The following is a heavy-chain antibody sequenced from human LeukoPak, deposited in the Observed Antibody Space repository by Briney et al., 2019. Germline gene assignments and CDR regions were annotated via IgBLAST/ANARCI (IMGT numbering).Heavy chain of an antibody. D-gene: IGHD2-2*01. Sequence: PGGSLRLSCAASGFTFSSYSMNWVRQAPGKGLEWVSHISSSSSTIYYADSVKGRFTISRDNAKNSLYLQMNSLRAEDTAVYYCARSAQTKRKGYCSSTSCVTVGYFQHWGQGTLVTVSS. V-gene: IGHV3-48*04. CDR2: ISSSSSTI. CDR3: ARSAQTKRKGYCSSTSCVTVGYFQH. CDR1: GFTFSSYS. J-gene: IGHJ1*01.